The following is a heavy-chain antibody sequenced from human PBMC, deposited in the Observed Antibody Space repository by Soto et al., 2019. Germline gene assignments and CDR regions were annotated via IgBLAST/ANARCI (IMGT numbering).Heavy chain of an antibody. D-gene: IGHD5-12*01. CDR2: IIPIIGVP. CDR1: GGTFTRYS. V-gene: IGHV1-69*10. Sequence: SVKVSCKASGGTFTRYSFNWVRQAPGQGLEWMGGIIPIIGVPNYAQEFQGRVTITADESTSTVYMEMSSLRSEDTAVYYCARVLEFRDGYISHFDYWGQGTLVTVSS. J-gene: IGHJ4*02. CDR3: ARVLEFRDGYISHFDY.